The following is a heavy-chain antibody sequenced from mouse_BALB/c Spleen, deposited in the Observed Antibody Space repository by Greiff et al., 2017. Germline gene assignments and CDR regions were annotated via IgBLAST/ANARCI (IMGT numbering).Heavy chain of an antibody. CDR2: IDPANGNT. Sequence: EVQLQQSGAELVKPGASVKLSCTASGFNIKDTYMHWVKQRPEQGLEWIGRIDPANGNTKYDPKFQGKATITADASSNTAYLQLSSLTSEDTAVYYCASYYGSTFAYWGQGTLVTVSA. CDR3: ASYYGSTFAY. D-gene: IGHD1-1*01. J-gene: IGHJ3*01. V-gene: IGHV14-3*02. CDR1: GFNIKDTY.